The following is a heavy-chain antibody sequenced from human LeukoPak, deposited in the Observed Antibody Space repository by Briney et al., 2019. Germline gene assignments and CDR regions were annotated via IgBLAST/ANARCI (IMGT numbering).Heavy chain of an antibody. V-gene: IGHV3-30*18. Sequence: GRSRRLSCAASGFTFSSYGMHWVRQAPGKGLEWVAVISYDGSNKYYADSVKGRFTISRDNSKNTLYLQMNSLRAEDTAVYYCAKGLLWFGEHSYFDYWGQGTLVTVSS. J-gene: IGHJ4*02. CDR2: ISYDGSNK. CDR3: AKGLLWFGEHSYFDY. D-gene: IGHD3-10*01. CDR1: GFTFSSYG.